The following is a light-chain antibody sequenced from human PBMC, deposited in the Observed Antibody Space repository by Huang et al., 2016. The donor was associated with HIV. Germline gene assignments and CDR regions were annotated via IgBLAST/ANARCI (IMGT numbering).Light chain of an antibody. Sequence: EIVMTQSPATLSVSPGERATLSCRASQSVSSNLAWYQQKPGQAPRLLIYGASTRATCIPARFSGSGSGTEFTLTISSLQSEDFAVYYCQQYNNWPQGTFGQGTKVEIK. CDR2: GAS. CDR1: QSVSSN. V-gene: IGKV3-15*01. J-gene: IGKJ1*01. CDR3: QQYNNWPQGT.